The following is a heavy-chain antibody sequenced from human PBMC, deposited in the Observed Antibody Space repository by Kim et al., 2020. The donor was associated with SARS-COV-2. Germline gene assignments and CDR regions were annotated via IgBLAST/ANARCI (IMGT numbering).Heavy chain of an antibody. CDR1: GGSISSSSYY. Sequence: SETLSLTCTVSGGSISSSSYYWGWIRQPPGKGLEWIGSIYYSGSTYYNPSLKSRVTISVDTSKNQFSLKLSSVTAADTAVYYCARRKISYFDWLLHPTDYWGQGTLVTVSS. J-gene: IGHJ4*02. CDR2: IYYSGST. CDR3: ARRKISYFDWLLHPTDY. D-gene: IGHD3-9*01. V-gene: IGHV4-39*01.